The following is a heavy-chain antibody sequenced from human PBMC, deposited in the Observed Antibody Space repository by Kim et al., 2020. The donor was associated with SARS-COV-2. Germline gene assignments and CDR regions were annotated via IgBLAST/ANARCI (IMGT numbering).Heavy chain of an antibody. CDR1: GGSISSGGYS. D-gene: IGHD1-26*01. Sequence: SETLSLTCAVSGGSISSGGYSWSWIRQPPGKGLECIGYIYHSGSTYYNPSLRSRGTISVDRSKNQFSLKLRSVTAADTAVYYCARGAGATFDYWGQGTLVTVSS. J-gene: IGHJ4*02. CDR2: IYHSGST. V-gene: IGHV4-30-2*01. CDR3: ARGAGATFDY.